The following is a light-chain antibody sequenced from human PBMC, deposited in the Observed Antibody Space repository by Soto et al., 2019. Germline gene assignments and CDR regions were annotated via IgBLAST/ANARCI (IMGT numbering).Light chain of an antibody. J-gene: IGKJ1*01. Sequence: DIQMTQSPPTLPAFVGDTVTITCRASQSVSSWLAWYQQKPGTAPNLLIYDASSLASGVPSRFSGSGSGTKFPLSIRSLQPDDFATCYCQRYIRFPTTFGQGTKVEMK. CDR3: QRYIRFPTT. CDR2: DAS. V-gene: IGKV1-5*01. CDR1: QSVSSW.